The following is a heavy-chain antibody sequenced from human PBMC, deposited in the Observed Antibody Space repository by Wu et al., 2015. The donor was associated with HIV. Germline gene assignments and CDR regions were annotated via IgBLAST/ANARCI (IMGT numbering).Heavy chain of an antibody. CDR2: IYTYNGNT. CDR1: GYSFSTYF. Sequence: QVQLVQSGAEVKRPGASVRLSCKASGYSFSTYFMHWVRQAPGQGLEWMGGIYTYNGNTNYAQKLQDRVTMTTDTSTSTAYMELRSLTSDDTAMYYCARRSSYDFWGQGTLVTVS. CDR3: ARRSSYDF. J-gene: IGHJ4*02. V-gene: IGHV1-18*01.